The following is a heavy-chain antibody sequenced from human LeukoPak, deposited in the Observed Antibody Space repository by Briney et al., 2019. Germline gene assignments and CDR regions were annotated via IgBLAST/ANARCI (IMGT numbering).Heavy chain of an antibody. CDR2: IYSGGST. CDR1: GFTVSSNY. CDR3: ARSVNRRFPNWFDP. J-gene: IGHJ5*02. D-gene: IGHD2-21*01. Sequence: PGGALRLSCATPGFTVSSNYMSWVRQAPGKGLEKVSVIYSGGSTYYADSVKGRFTISRDNSKNTLYLQMNSLRAEDTAVYYCARSVNRRFPNWFDPWGQGTLVTVSS. V-gene: IGHV3-53*01.